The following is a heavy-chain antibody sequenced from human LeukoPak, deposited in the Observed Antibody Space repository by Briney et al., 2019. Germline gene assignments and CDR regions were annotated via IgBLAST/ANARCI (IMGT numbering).Heavy chain of an antibody. CDR3: ARWTNIVGAMDY. Sequence: ASVKVSCKASGYTFTSYGISWVRQAPGQGLEWMGWISAYYGNTNYAQKLQGRVTMTTDTSTSTAYMELRSLRSDDTAVYYCARWTNIVGAMDYWGQGTLVTVSS. CDR1: GYTFTSYG. J-gene: IGHJ4*02. CDR2: ISAYYGNT. V-gene: IGHV1-18*01. D-gene: IGHD1-26*01.